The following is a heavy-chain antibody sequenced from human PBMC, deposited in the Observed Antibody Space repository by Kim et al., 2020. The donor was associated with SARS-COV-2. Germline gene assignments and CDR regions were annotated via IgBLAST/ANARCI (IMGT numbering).Heavy chain of an antibody. D-gene: IGHD2-15*01. CDR1: GFTFSSYA. CDR2: ISYDGSNK. Sequence: GGSLRLSCAASGFTFSSYAMHWVRQAPGKGLEWVAVISYDGSNKYYADSVKGRFTISRDNSKNTVYLQMNSLRAEDTAVYYCARDDGGYCSGGSCDAFDIWGQGTMVTVSS. J-gene: IGHJ3*02. CDR3: ARDDGGYCSGGSCDAFDI. V-gene: IGHV3-30*04.